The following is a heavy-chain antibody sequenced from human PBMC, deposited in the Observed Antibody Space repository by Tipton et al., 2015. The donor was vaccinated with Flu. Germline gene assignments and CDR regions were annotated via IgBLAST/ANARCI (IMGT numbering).Heavy chain of an antibody. J-gene: IGHJ4*02. CDR1: GDSIRSDYY. CDR2: IFHTGST. Sequence: TLSLTCTISGDSIRSDYYWGWIRQPPGKGLEWIGNIFHTGSTYHNPSLKSRVTISINTSKNQFSLKLRSVTAADTAVYYCAKWSSSWWSFDYWGQGALVTVSS. D-gene: IGHD6-13*01. V-gene: IGHV4-38-2*02. CDR3: AKWSSSWWSFDY.